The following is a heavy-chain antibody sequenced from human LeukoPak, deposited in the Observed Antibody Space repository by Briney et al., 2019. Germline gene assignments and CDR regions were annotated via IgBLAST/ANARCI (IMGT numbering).Heavy chain of an antibody. CDR1: RFTVSSNY. CDR2: ISSSGSTV. CDR3: ASGPKTSFDY. J-gene: IGHJ4*02. V-gene: IGHV3-48*01. Sequence: GGSLRLSCAACRFTVSSNYMSWVRQAPGKGLEWVSYISSSGSTVYYAASVKGRFTISRDSAKNSLYLQMNGLRAEDTAIYYCASGPKTSFDYWGLGTLVTVSS.